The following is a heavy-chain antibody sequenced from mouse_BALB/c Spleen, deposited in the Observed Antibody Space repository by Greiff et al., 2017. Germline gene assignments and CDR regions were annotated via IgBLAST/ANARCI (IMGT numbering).Heavy chain of an antibody. Sequence: ESGPGLVKPSQSLSLTCSVTGYSITSGYYRNWIRQRPGNKLEWVGYISYDGSNNYNPSLKNRISITRDTSKNQFYLKFTSVTTEDTATYYCARMYAYYGNFYAMDYWGQGTSVTVSS. CDR1: GYSITSGYY. J-gene: IGHJ4*01. CDR3: ARMYAYYGNFYAMDY. V-gene: IGHV3-6*02. D-gene: IGHD2-10*01. CDR2: ISYDGSN.